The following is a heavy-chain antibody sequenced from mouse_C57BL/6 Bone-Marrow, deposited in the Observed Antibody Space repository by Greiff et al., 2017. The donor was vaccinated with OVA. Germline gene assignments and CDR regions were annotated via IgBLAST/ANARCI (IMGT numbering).Heavy chain of an antibody. CDR2: IDPETGGT. CDR3: TRWDGYYCDY. V-gene: IGHV1-15*01. Sequence: VQLQQSGAELVRPGASVTLSCKASGYTFTDYEMHWVKQTPVHGLEWIGAIDPETGGTAYNQKFKGKAILTADKSSSTAYMELRSLTSEDSAVYYCTRWDGYYCDYWGQGTTLTVSS. CDR1: GYTFTDYE. D-gene: IGHD2-3*01. J-gene: IGHJ2*01.